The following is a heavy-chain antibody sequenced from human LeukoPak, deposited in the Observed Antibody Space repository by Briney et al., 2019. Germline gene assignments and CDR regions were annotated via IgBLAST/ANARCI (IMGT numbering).Heavy chain of an antibody. J-gene: IGHJ6*03. V-gene: IGHV3-21*01. CDR1: GFTFNTYT. Sequence: GGSLRLSCAASGFTFNTYTMNWVRQAPGKGLEWVSSITSSSMYIYYADSVKGRFTISRDNAKNSLSLQMNSLRAEDTAVYYCARDPYNGNYGDSYYYFMDAWGKGTTVTISS. CDR3: ARDPYNGNYGDSYYYFMDA. CDR2: ITSSSMYI. D-gene: IGHD1-26*01.